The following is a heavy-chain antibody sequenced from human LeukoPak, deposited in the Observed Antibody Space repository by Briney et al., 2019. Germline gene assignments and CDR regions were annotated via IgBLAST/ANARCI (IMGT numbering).Heavy chain of an antibody. CDR2: ISAYNGNT. CDR1: GYTFTSYG. CDR3: ARGDLGYCSGGSCYSGDY. D-gene: IGHD2-15*01. J-gene: IGHJ4*02. Sequence: ASVKVSCKASGYTFTSYGISWVRQAPGQGLEGMGWISAYNGNTNYAQKLQGRVTMTTDTSTSTAYMELRSLRSDDTAVYYCARGDLGYCSGGSCYSGDYWGQGTLVTVSS. V-gene: IGHV1-18*01.